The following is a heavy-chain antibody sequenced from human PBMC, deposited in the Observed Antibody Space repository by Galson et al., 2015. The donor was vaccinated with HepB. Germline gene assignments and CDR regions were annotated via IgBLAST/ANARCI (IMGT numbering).Heavy chain of an antibody. V-gene: IGHV1-3*01. CDR2: INAGNGNT. Sequence: SVKVSCKASGYTFTSYAMHWVRQAPGQRLEWMGWINAGNGNTKYSQKFQGRVTITRDTSASTAYMELSSLRSEDTAVYYCARAPGATRSSRPFDIWGQGTMVTVSS. CDR3: ARAPGATRSSRPFDI. D-gene: IGHD1-26*01. CDR1: GYTFTSYA. J-gene: IGHJ3*02.